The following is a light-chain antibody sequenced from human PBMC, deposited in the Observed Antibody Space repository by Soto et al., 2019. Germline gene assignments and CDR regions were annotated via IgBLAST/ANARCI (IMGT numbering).Light chain of an antibody. J-gene: IGKJ5*01. V-gene: IGKV3-15*01. Sequence: EIVLTQSPAALSVPPGERATLSCKASQSVNNNLAWYQQKPGQPPRLLIFGASTRATGVPGRFSGSGSGAEFTLTITRLQSEDFAVYYCQQYNEWPPITFGQGTRLEIK. CDR1: QSVNNN. CDR2: GAS. CDR3: QQYNEWPPIT.